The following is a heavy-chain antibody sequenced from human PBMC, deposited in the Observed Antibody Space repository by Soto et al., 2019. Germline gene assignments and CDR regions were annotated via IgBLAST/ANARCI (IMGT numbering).Heavy chain of an antibody. CDR1: GGSVTSEHYY. CDR2: FFYTGST. Sequence: QVQLQESSPGLVKSSETLSLTCTVSGGSVTSEHYYWNWIRQPPGKGLEWIGYFFYTGSTNNNPSLESRLTMSVDVSKNHFSLKLNSVTAADMAVYYCAGGTDGKKVAYWGQGALVTVSS. CDR3: AGGTDGKKVAY. J-gene: IGHJ4*02. D-gene: IGHD5-12*01. V-gene: IGHV4-61*03.